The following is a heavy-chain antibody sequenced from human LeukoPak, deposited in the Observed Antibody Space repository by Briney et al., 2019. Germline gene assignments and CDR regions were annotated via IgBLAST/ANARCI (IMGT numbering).Heavy chain of an antibody. V-gene: IGHV3-30*18. CDR1: GFTFSSYG. Sequence: GGSLRLSCAASGFTFSSYGMHWVRQAPGKGLEWVAVISYDGSNKYYADSVKGRFTVSRDNSKNTLYLQMNSLRAEDTAVYYRAKDPNDDILTGYSYFDYWGQGTLVTVSS. D-gene: IGHD3-9*01. CDR3: AKDPNDDILTGYSYFDY. J-gene: IGHJ4*02. CDR2: ISYDGSNK.